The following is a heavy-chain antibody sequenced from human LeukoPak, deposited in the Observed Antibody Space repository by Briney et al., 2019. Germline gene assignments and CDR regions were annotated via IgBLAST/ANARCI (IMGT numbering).Heavy chain of an antibody. J-gene: IGHJ4*02. Sequence: ASVKVSCKATGYTFTSYGISWVRQAPGQGLEWMGWISSNSDNTNYAQKLQGRVTMTTDTSTSTAYMELRSLRSDDTALYFCARDWGSIKVITDYWGQGTPVTVSS. CDR3: ARDWGSIKVITDY. V-gene: IGHV1-18*01. CDR1: GYTFTSYG. CDR2: ISSNSDNT. D-gene: IGHD7-27*01.